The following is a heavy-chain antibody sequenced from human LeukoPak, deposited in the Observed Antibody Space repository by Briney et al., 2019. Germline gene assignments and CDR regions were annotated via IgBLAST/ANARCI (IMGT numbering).Heavy chain of an antibody. CDR1: GYTFTSYD. D-gene: IGHD2-2*01. V-gene: IGHV1-8*01. CDR2: MNPNSGNT. CDR3: ARGPVIVVVPAARGYYFDY. Sequence: ASVKVSCKASGYTFTSYDINCVRQATGQGLEWMGWMNPNSGNTGYAQKFQGRVTMTRNTSISTAYMELSSLRSEDTAVYYCARGPVIVVVPAARGYYFDYWGQGTLVSVSS. J-gene: IGHJ4*02.